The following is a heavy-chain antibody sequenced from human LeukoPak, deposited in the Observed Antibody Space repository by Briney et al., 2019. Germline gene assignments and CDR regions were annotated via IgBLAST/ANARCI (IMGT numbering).Heavy chain of an antibody. Sequence: PGGSLRLSCAASGFTFSSYGMHWVRQAPGKGLEWVAVIWYDGSNKYYADSVKGRFTISRDNSENTLYLQMNSLRAEDTAVYYCAREWFGELLPDYWGQGNLVTVSS. J-gene: IGHJ4*02. V-gene: IGHV3-33*01. D-gene: IGHD3-10*01. CDR1: GFTFSSYG. CDR3: AREWFGELLPDY. CDR2: IWYDGSNK.